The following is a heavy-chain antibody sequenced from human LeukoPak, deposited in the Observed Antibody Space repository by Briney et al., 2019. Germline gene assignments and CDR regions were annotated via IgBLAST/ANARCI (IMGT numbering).Heavy chain of an antibody. V-gene: IGHV1-2*02. D-gene: IGHD2-2*01. CDR1: GYTFTAYY. CDR3: AKARGLYCSSTSCYDCDV. J-gene: IGHJ6*04. CDR2: INPNSGGT. Sequence: ASVKVSCKASGYTFTAYYIHWVRQAPGQGLEWMGWINPNSGGTNYAQKFQGRVTLTRDTSITTAYMELSRLRSDDTAVYYCAKARGLYCSSTSCYDCDVWGKGTTVPVSS.